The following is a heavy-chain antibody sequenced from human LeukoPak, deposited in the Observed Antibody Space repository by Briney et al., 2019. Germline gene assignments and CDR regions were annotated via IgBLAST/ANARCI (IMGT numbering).Heavy chain of an antibody. J-gene: IGHJ5*02. Sequence: PGGSLRLSCAASGFTFNSYAMSWVRQAPGKGLEWVSGISDSGGSTYYADSVKGRFTISRDNSKNTLYLQMNSLRAEDTAVYYCAAGDTGFDPWGQGTLVSVSS. CDR3: AAGDTGFDP. CDR2: ISDSGGST. V-gene: IGHV3-23*01. CDR1: GFTFNSYA.